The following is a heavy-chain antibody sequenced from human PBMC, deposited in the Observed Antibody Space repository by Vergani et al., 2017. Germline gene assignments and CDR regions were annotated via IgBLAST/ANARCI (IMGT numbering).Heavy chain of an antibody. CDR2: IYHTGSA. D-gene: IGHD1-26*01. CDR3: ARDSAVGGTFDS. V-gene: IGHV4-30-4*08. CDR1: GGSISSGDSY. J-gene: IGHJ4*02. Sequence: QVQLQESGPGLVKPSQTLSLTCTVSGGSISSGDSYWSWIRQPPGKGLEWIGNIYHTGSAYYNPSLKSRVTISVDTSKNTFSLKLNSVTAADTAIYYCARDSAVGGTFDSWGQGTLVSVSS.